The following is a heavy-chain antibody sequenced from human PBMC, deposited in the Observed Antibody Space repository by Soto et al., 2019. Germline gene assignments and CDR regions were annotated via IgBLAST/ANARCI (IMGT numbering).Heavy chain of an antibody. D-gene: IGHD2-21*02. Sequence: RGESLKISCKGSGYIFTSYWIGWVRQMPGKGLEWMGIIYPGDSDTRYSPSFQGQVTISADKSISTAYLQWSSLKASDTAMYYCARRGIAYCGGDCYYDYWGQGTLVTVSS. CDR3: ARRGIAYCGGDCYYDY. V-gene: IGHV5-51*01. CDR2: IYPGDSDT. CDR1: GYIFTSYW. J-gene: IGHJ4*02.